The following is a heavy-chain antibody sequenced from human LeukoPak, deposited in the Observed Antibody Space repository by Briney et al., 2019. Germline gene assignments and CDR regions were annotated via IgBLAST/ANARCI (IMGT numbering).Heavy chain of an antibody. J-gene: IGHJ4*02. CDR2: IYYSGST. V-gene: IGHV4-59*01. Sequence: AETLSLTCTVSGLSISSYYWSWIRQPPGKGLEWIWHIYYSGSTNYNPSLKSGVTISVDTCKNQFSLLLSSVPPADTAVYYCARVKSRCAVQAASGGQGTLVTVSP. CDR1: GLSISSYY. D-gene: IGHD3-16*01. CDR3: ARVKSRCAVQAAS.